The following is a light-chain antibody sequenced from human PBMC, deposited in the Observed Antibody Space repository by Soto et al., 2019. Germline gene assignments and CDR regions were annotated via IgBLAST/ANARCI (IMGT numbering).Light chain of an antibody. CDR3: QQSYSNPGT. J-gene: IGKJ1*01. CDR1: QSISSY. V-gene: IGKV1-39*01. CDR2: AAS. Sequence: IQMTQPLPSLSASVGYRVTITCRASQSISSYLNWYQQKPGKAPKLLIYAASSLQSGVPSRFSGSGSGTDFTLTISSLQPEDCATYYCQQSYSNPGTFGQGTKVDI.